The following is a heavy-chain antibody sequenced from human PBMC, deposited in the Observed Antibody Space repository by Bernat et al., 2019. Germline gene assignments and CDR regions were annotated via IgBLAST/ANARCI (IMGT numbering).Heavy chain of an antibody. CDR2: ISGSGGST. CDR1: GFTFSSYA. J-gene: IGHJ3*02. Sequence: EVQLLESGGGLVQPGGSLRLSCAASGFTFSSYAMTWVRQAPGKGLEWVPAISGSGGSTYYADSVKGRFNISRDNSKNTLYLQMNSLRAEDTAIYYCAKDLETSWLGLQNDAFDIWGQGTMVTVSS. V-gene: IGHV3-23*01. CDR3: AKDLETSWLGLQNDAFDI. D-gene: IGHD4-11*01.